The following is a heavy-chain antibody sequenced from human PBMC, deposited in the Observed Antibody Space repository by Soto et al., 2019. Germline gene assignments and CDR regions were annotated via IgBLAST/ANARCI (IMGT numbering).Heavy chain of an antibody. Sequence: GESLKISCKTSGYSFTSYWIGWVRQMPGKGMEWMGNIYPYDSDTRYSPSFQGQVTISADTSITTAYRQRSGLRASDTAMYFCARHLVGSTRGNFDYWGQGTLVTVSS. V-gene: IGHV5-51*01. CDR1: GYSFTSYW. CDR2: IYPYDSDT. CDR3: ARHLVGSTRGNFDY. J-gene: IGHJ4*01. D-gene: IGHD2-2*01.